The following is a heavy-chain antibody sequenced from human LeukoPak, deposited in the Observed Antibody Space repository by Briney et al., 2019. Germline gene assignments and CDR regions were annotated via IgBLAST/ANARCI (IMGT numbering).Heavy chain of an antibody. CDR2: FSGSGGNT. Sequence: GGSLRLSCAASGFPFSLYTMAWVRQAPGTGLEWVSSFSGSGGNTFYADSVGGRFTISRDNSQNTLYLEMTSLRAEDAAVYYCAREGGYQYYYAMDVWGQGTTVTVSS. D-gene: IGHD3-16*01. J-gene: IGHJ6*02. V-gene: IGHV3-23*01. CDR3: AREGGYQYYYAMDV. CDR1: GFPFSLYT.